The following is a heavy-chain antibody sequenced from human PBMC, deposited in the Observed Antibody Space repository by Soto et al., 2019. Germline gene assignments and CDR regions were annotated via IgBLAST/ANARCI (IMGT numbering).Heavy chain of an antibody. CDR3: ARRYGGNFAY. D-gene: IGHD3-16*01. J-gene: IGHJ4*02. CDR2: IYYTGST. CDR1: GGSISSFY. Sequence: PSETLSLTCIVVGGSISSFYWSWIRQPPRKGLVWIGYIYYTGSTNSNLSLKSRVTISVDTSKNQFSLKLSAVTAADTAVYYCARRYGGNFAYWGQGTLVTVSS. V-gene: IGHV4-59*01.